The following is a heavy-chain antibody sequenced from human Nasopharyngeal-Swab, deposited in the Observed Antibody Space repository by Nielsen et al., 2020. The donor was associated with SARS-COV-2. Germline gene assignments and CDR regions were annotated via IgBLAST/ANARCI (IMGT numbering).Heavy chain of an antibody. J-gene: IGHJ4*02. CDR2: IYSGGST. CDR3: AREWEVVVAATLRFYFDY. CDR1: GFTVSSNY. D-gene: IGHD2-15*01. Sequence: GESLKISCAASGFTVSSNYMSWVRQAPGKGLEWVSVIYSGGSTYYADSMKGRFTISRDNSKNTLYLQMNSLRAEDTAVYYCAREWEVVVAATLRFYFDYWGQGTLVTVSS. V-gene: IGHV3-66*01.